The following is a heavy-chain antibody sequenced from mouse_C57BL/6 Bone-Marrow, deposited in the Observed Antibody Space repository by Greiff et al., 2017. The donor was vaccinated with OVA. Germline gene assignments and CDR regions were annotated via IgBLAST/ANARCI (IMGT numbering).Heavy chain of an antibody. CDR1: GYSFTDYY. D-gene: IGHD3-3*01. V-gene: IGHV1-39*01. CDR2: INPNYGTT. Sequence: VQLQQSGPELVKPGASVKISCKASGYSFTDYYMNWVKQSNGKSLEWIGVINPNYGTTSYNQKYKGKATLTVDQSSSTAYMQLNSMTSEDSAVYYYARNRALDFDYWGQGTTLTVSS. CDR3: ARNRALDFDY. J-gene: IGHJ2*01.